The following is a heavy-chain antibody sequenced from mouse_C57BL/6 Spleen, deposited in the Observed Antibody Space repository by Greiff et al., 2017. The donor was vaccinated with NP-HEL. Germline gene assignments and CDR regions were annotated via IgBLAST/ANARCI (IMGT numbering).Heavy chain of an antibody. CDR2: IYPGDGDT. J-gene: IGHJ2*01. V-gene: IGHV1-82*01. CDR1: GYAFSSSW. Sequence: QVQLQQSGPELVKPGASVKISCKASGYAFSSSWMNWVKQRPGKGLEWIGRIYPGDGDTNYNGKFKGKATLTADKSSSTAYMQLSSLTSEDSAVYFCARSSYSNSDYWGQGTTLTVSS. CDR3: ARSSYSNSDY. D-gene: IGHD2-5*01.